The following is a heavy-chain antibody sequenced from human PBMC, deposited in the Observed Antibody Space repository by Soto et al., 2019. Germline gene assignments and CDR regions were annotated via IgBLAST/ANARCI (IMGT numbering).Heavy chain of an antibody. CDR1: GGTFHSYA. CDR3: ARADDSSGSPIGPY. CDR2: IIPIFGTA. D-gene: IGHD3-22*01. Sequence: SVKVSLKGAGGTFHSYAISWGRQAPGQGLEWMGGIIPIFGTANYAQKFQGRVTITADESTSTAYMELSSLRSEDTAVYYCARADDSSGSPIGPYWGQGTLVTVSS. J-gene: IGHJ4*02. V-gene: IGHV1-69*13.